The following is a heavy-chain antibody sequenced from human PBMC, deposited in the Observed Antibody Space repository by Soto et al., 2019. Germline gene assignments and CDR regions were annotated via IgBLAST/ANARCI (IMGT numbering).Heavy chain of an antibody. Sequence: GGSLRLSCAASGFTFSSYGMHWVRQAPGKGLEWVAVIWYDGSNKYYADSVKGRFTISRDNSKNTLYLQMNSLRAEDTAVYYCVRDIWNYGSGSYYPGPFDYWGQGTLVTVSS. CDR3: VRDIWNYGSGSYYPGPFDY. D-gene: IGHD3-10*01. V-gene: IGHV3-33*01. CDR1: GFTFSSYG. J-gene: IGHJ4*02. CDR2: IWYDGSNK.